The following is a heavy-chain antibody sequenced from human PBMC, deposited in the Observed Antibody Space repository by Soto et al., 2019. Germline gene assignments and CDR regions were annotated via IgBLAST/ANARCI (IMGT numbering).Heavy chain of an antibody. J-gene: IGHJ4*02. CDR1: GGSISDYFY. Sequence: PSETLSLTCTVSGGSISDYFYWSWIRQPAGKGLEWIGRIYTDGTTKYNPSLKSRVTLSLDKSKNQFSLRPSSVTAADTAVYYFAREVRGGFTGIFDQWGRGSRVTVSS. CDR2: IYTDGTT. D-gene: IGHD2-15*01. CDR3: AREVRGGFTGIFDQ. V-gene: IGHV4-4*07.